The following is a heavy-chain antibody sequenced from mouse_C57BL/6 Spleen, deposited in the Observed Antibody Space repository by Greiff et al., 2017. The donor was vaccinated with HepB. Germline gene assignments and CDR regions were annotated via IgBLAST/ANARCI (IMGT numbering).Heavy chain of an antibody. D-gene: IGHD2-3*01. CDR3: ARSECLIYDGDLYAMDY. J-gene: IGHJ4*01. CDR1: GYSFTGYY. V-gene: IGHV1-42*01. CDR2: INPSTGGT. Sequence: VQLQQSGPELVKPGASVKISCKASGYSFTGYYMNWVKQSPEKSLEWIGAINPSTGGTTYNQKLKAKATLTVDKSSSTTYMQLKSLTSEDSAVYYCARSECLIYDGDLYAMDYWGQGTSVTVSS.